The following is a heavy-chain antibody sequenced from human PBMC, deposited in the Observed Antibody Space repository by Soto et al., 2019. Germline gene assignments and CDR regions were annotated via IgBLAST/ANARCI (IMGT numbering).Heavy chain of an antibody. CDR2: ISYDGSNK. J-gene: IGHJ4*02. V-gene: IGHV3-30-3*01. CDR1: GFTCRSYA. CDR3: ARDGATYYYDSSGYPPLDC. Sequence: PGGFMRHSCAAAGFTCRSYAMHWVSKAPGKGLEWVAVISYDGSNKYYADSVKGRFTISRDNSKNTLYLQMNSLRAEDTAVYYCARDGATYYYDSSGYPPLDCWGQGTLVTVSP. D-gene: IGHD3-22*01.